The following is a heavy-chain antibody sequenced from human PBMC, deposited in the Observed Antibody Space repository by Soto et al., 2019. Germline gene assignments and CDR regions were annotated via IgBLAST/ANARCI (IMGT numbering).Heavy chain of an antibody. CDR2: ISYDGDNR. V-gene: IGHV3-30-3*01. D-gene: IGHD3-22*01. CDR3: ARGPYYYDSSGYGY. Sequence: PGGSLRLSCAASRFTFRSYSMHWVRQAPGKGLEWVAAISYDGDNRYYADSVKGRFTISRDNAKNSLYLQMNSLRAEDTAVYYCARGPYYYDSSGYGYWGQGTLVTVSS. CDR1: RFTFRSYS. J-gene: IGHJ4*02.